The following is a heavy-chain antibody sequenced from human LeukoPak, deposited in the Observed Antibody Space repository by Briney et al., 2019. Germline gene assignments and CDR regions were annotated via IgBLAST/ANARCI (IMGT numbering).Heavy chain of an antibody. CDR3: ACGSGIVGAKVY. CDR1: GGSVTGYF. V-gene: IGHV4-59*02. D-gene: IGHD1-26*01. CDR2: VFYEGNT. Sequence: SETLSLTCTVSGGSVTGYFWSWIRQPPGKGLEWLGYVFYEGNTRYNPSLESRVTTSVDTTKKQFSLRLTSVTAADTAVYYCACGSGIVGAKVYWGQGTLVTVSS. J-gene: IGHJ4*02.